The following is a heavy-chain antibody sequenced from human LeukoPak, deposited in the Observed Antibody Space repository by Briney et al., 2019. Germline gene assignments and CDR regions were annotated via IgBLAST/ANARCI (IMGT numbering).Heavy chain of an antibody. V-gene: IGHV3-23*01. CDR3: AKLSSVSSQDFDY. Sequence: GGSLRLSCAASGFTFSTYAMTWVRQAPGKGLDWVSVISNGGVSTYYADSVKGRFTISRGNSKNTLYLEMNSLRAEDTALYYCAKLSSVSSQDFDYWGQGTLVTVSS. J-gene: IGHJ4*02. CDR1: GFTFSTYA. CDR2: ISNGGVST. D-gene: IGHD2-2*01.